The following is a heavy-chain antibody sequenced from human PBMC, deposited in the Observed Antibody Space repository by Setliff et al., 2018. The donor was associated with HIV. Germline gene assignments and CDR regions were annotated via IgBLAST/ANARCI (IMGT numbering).Heavy chain of an antibody. CDR1: GGSISSHY. D-gene: IGHD2-8*01. V-gene: IGHV4-59*08. J-gene: IGHJ3*02. CDR3: ARHSPNVGVRGDAFDI. Sequence: ETLSLTCTVSGGSISSHYWIWIRQPPGKGLEWIGYIHYSGATNYNPSLKSRVTISLDTSRTQFSLRLSSVTAADTAVYYCARHSPNVGVRGDAFDIWGQGTVVTV. CDR2: IHYSGAT.